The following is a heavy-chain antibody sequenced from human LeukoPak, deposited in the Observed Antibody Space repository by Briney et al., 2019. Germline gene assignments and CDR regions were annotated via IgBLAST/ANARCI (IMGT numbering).Heavy chain of an antibody. J-gene: IGHJ4*02. D-gene: IGHD3-3*01. Sequence: GGSLRLSCAASGLTLSSYWMHWVRQAPGKGLVWVSRINSDGSSTNYADSVKGRFTISRDNTMNSLYLQMSSLRAEDTAVYYCATDRGWRTSGYYLYYFEYWGQGTLVTYSS. V-gene: IGHV3-74*01. CDR1: GLTLSSYW. CDR3: ATDRGWRTSGYYLYYFEY. CDR2: INSDGSST.